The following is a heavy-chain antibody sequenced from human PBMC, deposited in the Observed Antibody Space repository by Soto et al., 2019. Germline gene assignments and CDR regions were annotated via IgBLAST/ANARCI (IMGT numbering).Heavy chain of an antibody. J-gene: IGHJ4*02. V-gene: IGHV4-4*02. CDR2: IYHSGST. D-gene: IGHD3-3*01. Sequence: PSETLSLTCAVSGGSISSSNWWSWVRQPPGKGLEWIGQIYHSGSTNYTPSLKSRVTISVDKSKNQFSLKLSSVTAADTAVYYCASSRPQDYDFWSGYYYFDYWGQGTLVTVSS. CDR1: GGSISSSNW. CDR3: ASSRPQDYDFWSGYYYFDY.